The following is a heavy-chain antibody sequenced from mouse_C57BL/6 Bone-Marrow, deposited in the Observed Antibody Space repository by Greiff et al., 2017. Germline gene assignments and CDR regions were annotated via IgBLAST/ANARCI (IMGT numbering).Heavy chain of an antibody. J-gene: IGHJ4*01. CDR2: IHPNSGST. CDR3: ARYSNFYDARDY. V-gene: IGHV1-64*01. Sequence: VQLQQPGAELVKPGASVKLSCKASGYTFTSYWMHWVKQRPGQGLEWIGMIHPNSGSTNYNEKFKSKATLTVDKSSSTAYMQLSSLTSEDSAVYCCARYSNFYDARDYWGQGTSVTVSS. CDR1: GYTFTSYW. D-gene: IGHD2-5*01.